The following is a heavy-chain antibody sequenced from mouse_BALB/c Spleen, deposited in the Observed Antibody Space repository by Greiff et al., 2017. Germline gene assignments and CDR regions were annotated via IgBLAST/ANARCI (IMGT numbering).Heavy chain of an antibody. CDR1: GYTFTSYW. CDR2: IYPGDGDT. Sequence: VQLQQSGAELARPGASVKLSCKASGYTFTSYWMQWVKQRPGQGLEWIGAIYPGDGDTRYTQKFKGKATLTADKSSSTAYMQLSSLASEDSAVYYCARPNYYGYFDYWGQGTTLTVSS. J-gene: IGHJ2*01. V-gene: IGHV1-87*01. D-gene: IGHD1-1*01. CDR3: ARPNYYGYFDY.